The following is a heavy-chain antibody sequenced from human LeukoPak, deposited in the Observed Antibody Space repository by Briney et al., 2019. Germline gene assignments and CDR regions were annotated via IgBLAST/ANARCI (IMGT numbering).Heavy chain of an antibody. V-gene: IGHV3-21*01. CDR1: GFTFRSYN. Sequence: GGSLRLSCAASGFTFRSYNMNWVRQAPGKRPEWVSSISSSSSYIYYADSVRGRFTISRDNARNSLYLQMNSLRAEDTAVYYCARDSYGDSYFDYWGQGTLVTVSS. CDR2: ISSSSSYI. J-gene: IGHJ4*02. CDR3: ARDSYGDSYFDY. D-gene: IGHD4-17*01.